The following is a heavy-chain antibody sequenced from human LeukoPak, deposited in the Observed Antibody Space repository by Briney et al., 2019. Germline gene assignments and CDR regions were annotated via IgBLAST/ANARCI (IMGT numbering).Heavy chain of an antibody. J-gene: IGHJ5*02. CDR2: ITTDGSIT. CDR3: ARDNGTGRFDP. D-gene: IGHD1-1*01. CDR1: GFTCSNYW. V-gene: IGHV3-74*01. Sequence: GGSLRLSCAASGFTCSNYWMHWVRQAPGKGLVWVSRITTDGSITSCADSVKGRFTISRDNAKNTVYLQMNSLRAEDTAVYYCARDNGTGRFDPWGPGALVTVSS.